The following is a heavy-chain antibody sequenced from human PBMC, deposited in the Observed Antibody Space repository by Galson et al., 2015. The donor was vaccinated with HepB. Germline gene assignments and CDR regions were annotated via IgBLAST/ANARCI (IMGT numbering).Heavy chain of an antibody. CDR2: IYYSGST. CDR3: ARRAYGDYFFDY. D-gene: IGHD4-17*01. CDR1: GGSISSDDYS. V-gene: IGHV4-31*03. Sequence: LSLTCTVSGGSISSDDYSWTWIRQHPGKGLEWIGYIYYSGSTYYNPSLKSRVTISVDTSKKQFSLKLSSVTAADTAVYYCARRAYGDYFFDYWGQGTLVIVSS. J-gene: IGHJ4*02.